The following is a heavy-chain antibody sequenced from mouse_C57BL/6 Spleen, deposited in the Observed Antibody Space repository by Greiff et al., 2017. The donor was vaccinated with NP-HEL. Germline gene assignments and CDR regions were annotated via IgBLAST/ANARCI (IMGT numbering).Heavy chain of an antibody. Sequence: QVQLQQPGAELVRPGSSVKLSCKASGYTFTSYWMHWVKQRPKQGLEWIGNIDPSDSETNYTQKFKDKATLTVDKSSSTAYMQLSSLTSEDSAVYYCARVYYYGSKDYFDDWGKGTTLTVSS. CDR2: IDPSDSET. CDR1: GYTFTSYW. J-gene: IGHJ2*01. CDR3: ARVYYYGSKDYFDD. V-gene: IGHV1-52*01. D-gene: IGHD1-1*01.